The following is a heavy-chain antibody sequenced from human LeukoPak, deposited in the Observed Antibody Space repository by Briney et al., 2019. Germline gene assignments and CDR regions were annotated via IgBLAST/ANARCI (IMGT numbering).Heavy chain of an antibody. V-gene: IGHV3-73*01. CDR1: GFTFSGSA. CDR2: IRSKANSYAT. J-gene: IGHJ3*02. D-gene: IGHD2-15*01. Sequence: GGSLKLSCAASGFTFSGSAMHWVRQASGKWLEWVGRIRSKANSYATAYAASVKGRFTISRDDSKNTAYLQMNSLKTEDTAVYYCTRCSGGSCYNLGGAFDIWGQGTMVTVSS. CDR3: TRCSGGSCYNLGGAFDI.